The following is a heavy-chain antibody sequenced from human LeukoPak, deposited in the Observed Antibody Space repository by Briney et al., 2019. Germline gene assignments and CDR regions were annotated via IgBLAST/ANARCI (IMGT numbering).Heavy chain of an antibody. CDR3: ARSYSSSWYDY. V-gene: IGHV4-61*02. CDR1: GGPISSGSYY. Sequence: SQTLSLTCTVSGGPISSGSYYWSWIRQPAGKGLEWIGRIYTSGSTNYNPSLKSRVTISVDTSKNQFSLKLSSVTAADTAVYYCARSYSSSWYDYWGQGTLVTVSS. D-gene: IGHD6-13*01. J-gene: IGHJ4*02. CDR2: IYTSGST.